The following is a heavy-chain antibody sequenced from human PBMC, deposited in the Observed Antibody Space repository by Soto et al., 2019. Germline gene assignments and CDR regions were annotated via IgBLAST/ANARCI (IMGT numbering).Heavy chain of an antibody. CDR1: GFTFSSYV. V-gene: IGHV3-23*01. CDR3: AKQRADYGSGADTFYFDS. D-gene: IGHD3-10*01. CDR2: IDNLGGTT. Sequence: GGSLRLSCAASGFTFSSYVMSWVRQAPGKGLEWVSTIDNLGGTTYYADSVKGRFTISRDMSKNTLYLQMTSLRAEDTALYYCAKQRADYGSGADTFYFDSWGQGALVTVSS. J-gene: IGHJ4*02.